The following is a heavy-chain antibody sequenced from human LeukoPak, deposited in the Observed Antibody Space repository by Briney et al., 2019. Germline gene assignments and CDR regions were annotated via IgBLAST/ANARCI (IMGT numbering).Heavy chain of an antibody. D-gene: IGHD1-26*01. Sequence: GASVKVSCKASGYTFTSYDINWVRQAPAQGLEWMGWMNPNSGNTGYAHKFPGRVTMTRNTSISTAYMELSSLRSEDTAVYYWARVSGSYGGWFDPWGQGNLVTVSS. V-gene: IGHV1-8*01. J-gene: IGHJ5*02. CDR3: ARVSGSYGGWFDP. CDR2: MNPNSGNT. CDR1: GYTFTSYD.